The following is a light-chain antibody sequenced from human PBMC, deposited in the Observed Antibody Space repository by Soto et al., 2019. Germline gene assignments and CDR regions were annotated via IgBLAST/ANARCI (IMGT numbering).Light chain of an antibody. CDR1: QSISSY. Sequence: DIQMTQSPSSLSASVGDRVTITCRASQSISSYLNWYQQKPGKAPKLLIYAASSLQSGVPSRFSGCGAGTDFTFTISSLQPEDFATYYCQQSYSTPPYTFGQGTKLEIK. J-gene: IGKJ2*01. CDR3: QQSYSTPPYT. V-gene: IGKV1-39*01. CDR2: AAS.